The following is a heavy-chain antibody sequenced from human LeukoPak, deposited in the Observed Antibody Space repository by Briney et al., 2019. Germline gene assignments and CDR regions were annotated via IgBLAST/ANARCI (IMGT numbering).Heavy chain of an antibody. D-gene: IGHD3-3*01. CDR3: ARAGSGNRGNMDV. CDR1: GGSFSSYY. Sequence: KPSETLSLXCTVSGGSFSSYYWSWIRQPPGKGLEWIGYIYYTGNAKYSPSLKSRVTISLDTSKNQFSLTLNSVTAADTAVYFCARAGSGNRGNMDVWGKGTTVTVS. CDR2: IYYTGNA. V-gene: IGHV4-59*01. J-gene: IGHJ6*03.